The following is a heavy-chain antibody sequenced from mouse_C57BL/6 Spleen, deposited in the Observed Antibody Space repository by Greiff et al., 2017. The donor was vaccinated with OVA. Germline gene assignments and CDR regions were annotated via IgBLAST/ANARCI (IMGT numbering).Heavy chain of an antibody. CDR2: IHPSSGST. D-gene: IGHD2-1*01. Sequence: VQLQQPGAELVKPGASVKLSCKASGYTFTSYWMHWVKQRPGQGLEWIGMIHPSSGSTNYNEKFKSKATMTVDKSSSTAYMQLSSLTSEDSAVYYCARIYYGNYYFDYWGQGTTLTVSS. V-gene: IGHV1-64*01. J-gene: IGHJ2*01. CDR3: ARIYYGNYYFDY. CDR1: GYTFTSYW.